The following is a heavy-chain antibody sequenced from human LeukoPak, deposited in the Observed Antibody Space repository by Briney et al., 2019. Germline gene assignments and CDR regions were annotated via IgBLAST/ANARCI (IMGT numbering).Heavy chain of an antibody. D-gene: IGHD5-18*01. CDR1: GFTFSSYA. J-gene: IGHJ6*02. Sequence: GGSLRLSCAASGFTFSSYAMSWVRQAPGKGLEWVSAISGRGDSTYYADAVKGRFTISRDDSKNTLYLQMNSLRAEDTAVYYCAKDPPATQLWVQGSYGMDVWGQGTTVTVSS. V-gene: IGHV3-23*01. CDR3: AKDPPATQLWVQGSYGMDV. CDR2: ISGRGDST.